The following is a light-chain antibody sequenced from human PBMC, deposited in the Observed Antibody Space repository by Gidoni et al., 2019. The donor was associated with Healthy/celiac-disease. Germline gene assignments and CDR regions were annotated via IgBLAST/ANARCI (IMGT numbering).Light chain of an antibody. CDR1: QDITNY. V-gene: IGKV1-33*01. J-gene: IGKJ4*01. Sequence: DIQMTQSPSSLSASVRDRVTIPCQASQDITNYVTWYQHKPGKAPKLLIYDASNLETVVPTRFSGSGSGTDFSFIISSLQPEVIATYYCQQYDNLPLTFGGGTKVEIK. CDR3: QQYDNLPLT. CDR2: DAS.